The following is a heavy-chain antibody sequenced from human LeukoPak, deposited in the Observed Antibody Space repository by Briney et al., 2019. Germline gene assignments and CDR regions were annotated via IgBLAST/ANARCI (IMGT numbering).Heavy chain of an antibody. CDR3: GLSGSYYSAFDI. D-gene: IGHD1-26*01. J-gene: IGHJ3*02. V-gene: IGHV1-69*04. CDR1: GGTFSSYA. Sequence: ASVKVSCKASGGTFSSYAISWVRQAPGQGLEWMGRIIPILGIANYAQKFQGRVTITADKSTSTAYMELSSLRSEDTAVYYCGLSGSYYSAFDIWGQGTMVTVSS. CDR2: IIPILGIA.